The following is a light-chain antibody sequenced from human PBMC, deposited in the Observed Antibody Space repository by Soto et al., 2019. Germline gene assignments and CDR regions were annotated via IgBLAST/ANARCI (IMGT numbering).Light chain of an antibody. CDR3: AAWDDSLGTV. J-gene: IGLJ3*02. Sequence: QSVLTQPPSASGTPGQRVTISCSGSSSNIGSNTVNWYQQLPGTAPKLLIYSNNQRPSGVPDRFSCSKSGTSASLAISGLQYEDETDYYCAAWDDSLGTVFGGGTKLTVL. CDR1: SSNIGSNT. V-gene: IGLV1-44*01. CDR2: SNN.